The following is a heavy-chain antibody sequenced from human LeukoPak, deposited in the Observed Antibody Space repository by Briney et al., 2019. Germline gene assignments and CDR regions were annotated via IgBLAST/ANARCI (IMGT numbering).Heavy chain of an antibody. CDR3: ARDIVGATRSGYFDY. Sequence: RASVKVSCKASGYTFTSYGISWVRQAPGQGLEWMGWISAYNGNTNYAQKLQGRVTMTTDTSTSTAYMELRSPRSDDTAVYYCARDIVGATRSGYFDYWGQGTLVTVSS. CDR2: ISAYNGNT. CDR1: GYTFTSYG. V-gene: IGHV1-18*01. J-gene: IGHJ4*02. D-gene: IGHD1-26*01.